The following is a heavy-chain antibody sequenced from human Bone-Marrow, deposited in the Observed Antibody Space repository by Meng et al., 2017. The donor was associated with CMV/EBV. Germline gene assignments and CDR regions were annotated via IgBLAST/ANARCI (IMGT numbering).Heavy chain of an antibody. D-gene: IGHD3-10*01. CDR1: FTFSSYA. CDR2: ISSSGGNT. CDR3: ARDKGNAFYYGSGNFDY. Sequence: FTFSSYAMSWVRQAPGKGLEWVSTISSSGGNTYYADSVKGRLTISRDNSKNTLYLQMNSLRAEDTALYYCARDKGNAFYYGSGNFDYWGQGTLVTVSS. V-gene: IGHV3-23*01. J-gene: IGHJ4*02.